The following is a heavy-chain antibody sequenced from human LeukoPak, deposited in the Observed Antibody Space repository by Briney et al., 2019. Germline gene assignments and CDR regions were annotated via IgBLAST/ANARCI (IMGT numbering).Heavy chain of an antibody. CDR3: ARVGRVSSSWYKGYYYMDV. CDR1: GFTFSSYA. J-gene: IGHJ6*03. Sequence: GGSLRLSCAASGFTFSSYAMSWVRQAPGKGLEWVSAISGSGGSTYYADSVKGRFTISRDNSKNTLYLQMNSLRAEDTAVYFCARVGRVSSSWYKGYYYMDVWGKGTTVTVSS. CDR2: ISGSGGST. D-gene: IGHD6-13*01. V-gene: IGHV3-23*01.